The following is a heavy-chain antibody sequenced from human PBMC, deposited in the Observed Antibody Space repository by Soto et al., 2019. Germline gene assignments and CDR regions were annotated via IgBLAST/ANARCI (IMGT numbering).Heavy chain of an antibody. D-gene: IGHD1-1*01. Sequence: GGSLRLSCAASGFTFSSYWMSWVRQAPGKGLKRVANIKQDGSEKYYVDSVKGRFTISRDNAKNSLYLQMNSLRAEVTAVYYFVTEQLERLKDGAFYICGQGTMVTVSS. V-gene: IGHV3-7*04. CDR1: GFTFSSYW. J-gene: IGHJ3*02. CDR3: VTEQLERLKDGAFYI. CDR2: IKQDGSEK.